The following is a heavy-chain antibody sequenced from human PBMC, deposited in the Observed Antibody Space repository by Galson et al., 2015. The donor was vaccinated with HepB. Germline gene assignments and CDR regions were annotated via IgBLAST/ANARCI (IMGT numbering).Heavy chain of an antibody. Sequence: SVKVSCKASGGTFSSYAISWVRQAPGQGLEWMGGIIPIFGTANYAQKFQGRVTVTADESTSTAYMELSSLRSEDTAVYYCARGASTPSGRDWVSPFDIWGQGTMVTVSS. CDR3: ARGASTPSGRDWVSPFDI. CDR1: GGTFSSYA. D-gene: IGHD3/OR15-3a*01. CDR2: IIPIFGTA. J-gene: IGHJ3*02. V-gene: IGHV1-69*13.